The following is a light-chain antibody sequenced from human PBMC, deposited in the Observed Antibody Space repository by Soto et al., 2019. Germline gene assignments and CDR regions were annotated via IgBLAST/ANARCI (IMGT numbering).Light chain of an antibody. CDR2: RAS. CDR1: QNINSN. Sequence: EIVMTQSPATLSVSPGESATLSCRASQNINSNLAWYQQKPGQAPRLLIYRASTMATGIPARFSGSGSGTEFTLTISSLQSEDFAVYYCQQYHDWPPYTFGQGTKVDI. V-gene: IGKV3-15*01. J-gene: IGKJ2*01. CDR3: QQYHDWPPYT.